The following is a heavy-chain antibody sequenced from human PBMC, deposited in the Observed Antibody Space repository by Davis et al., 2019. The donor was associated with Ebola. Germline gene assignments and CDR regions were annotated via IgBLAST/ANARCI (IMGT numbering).Heavy chain of an antibody. V-gene: IGHV1-2*02. D-gene: IGHD2-2*02. CDR2: INPNSGGT. Sequence: ASVKVSCKASGYTFTGYYMHWVRQAPGQGLEWMGWINPNSGGTNYPQDFQGRVTMARDTSISTAYVELSRLTSDDTAVYYCARVGAYCSSGTCYTYTFDPWGQGTLVTVSS. CDR1: GYTFTGYY. CDR3: ARVGAYCSSGTCYTYTFDP. J-gene: IGHJ5*02.